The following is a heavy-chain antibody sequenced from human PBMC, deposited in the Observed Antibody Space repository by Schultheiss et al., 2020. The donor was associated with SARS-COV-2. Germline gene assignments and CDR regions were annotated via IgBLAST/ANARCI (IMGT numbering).Heavy chain of an antibody. CDR2: IWYDGSNK. CDR1: GFTVSSYG. D-gene: IGHD4-17*01. J-gene: IGHJ6*02. Sequence: GESLKISCAASGFTVSSYGMHWVRQAPGKGLEWVAVIWYDGSNKYYADSVKGRFTISRDNSKNTLYLQMNSLRDEDTAVYYCARGGIYGDYGGYYYYYGMDVWGQGPRSPSP. V-gene: IGHV3-33*08. CDR3: ARGGIYGDYGGYYYYYGMDV.